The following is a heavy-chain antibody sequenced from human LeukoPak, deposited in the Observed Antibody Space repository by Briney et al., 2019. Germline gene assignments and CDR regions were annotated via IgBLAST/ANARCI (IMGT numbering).Heavy chain of an antibody. J-gene: IGHJ1*01. CDR2: INWNGDTT. V-gene: IGHV3-20*04. CDR3: AKDRRYFDWLAS. D-gene: IGHD3-9*01. Sequence: GGSLRLSCAASGFTFDDYDMNWVRQAPGKGLEWVSGINWNGDTTGYADSLKGRFTISRDNSKNTLYLQMNSLRAEDTAVYYCAKDRRYFDWLASWGQGTLVTVSS. CDR1: GFTFDDYD.